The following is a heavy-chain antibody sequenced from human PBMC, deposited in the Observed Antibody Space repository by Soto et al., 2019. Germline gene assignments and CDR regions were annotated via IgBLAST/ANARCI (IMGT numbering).Heavy chain of an antibody. CDR2: ISAYNGNT. CDR1: GYTFTSYG. D-gene: IGHD3-10*01. V-gene: IGHV1-18*01. CDR3: ATVLVTMVRGVIIKPNWFDP. J-gene: IGHJ5*02. Sequence: ASVKVSCKASGYTFTSYGIIWVRQAPGQGLEWMGWISAYNGNTNYAQKLQGRVTMTEDTSTDTAYMELSSLRSEDTAVYYCATVLVTMVRGVIIKPNWFDPWGQGTLVTVSS.